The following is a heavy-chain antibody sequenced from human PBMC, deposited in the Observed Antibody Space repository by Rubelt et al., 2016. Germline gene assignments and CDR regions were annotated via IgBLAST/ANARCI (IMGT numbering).Heavy chain of an antibody. CDR3: ARDSNGDYPYYYYGMDV. CDR2: ISAYNGNT. V-gene: IGHV1-18*01. J-gene: IGHJ6*02. D-gene: IGHD4-17*01. Sequence: WVRQAPGQGLEWMGWISAYNGNTNYAQKLQGRVTMTTDTSTSTAYMELRSLRSDDTAVYYCARDSNGDYPYYYYGMDVWGQGTTVTVSS.